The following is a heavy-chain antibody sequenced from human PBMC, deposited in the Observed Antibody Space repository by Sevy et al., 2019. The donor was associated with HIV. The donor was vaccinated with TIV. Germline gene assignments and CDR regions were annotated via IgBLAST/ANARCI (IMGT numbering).Heavy chain of an antibody. J-gene: IGHJ5*02. V-gene: IGHV4-31*03. CDR2: IYYSGST. CDR1: GGSISSGGYY. Sequence: SETLSLTCTVSGGSISSGGYYWSWIRQHPGKGLEWIGYIYYSGSTYYNPSLMSRVTISVDTSKNQCSLKRSSVPAAVTAVYYCARDYYDRSGYGGYWFDPWGQGTLGTFSS. D-gene: IGHD3-22*01. CDR3: ARDYYDRSGYGGYWFDP.